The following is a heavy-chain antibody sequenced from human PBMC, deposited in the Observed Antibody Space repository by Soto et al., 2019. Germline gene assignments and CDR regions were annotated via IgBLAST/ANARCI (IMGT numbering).Heavy chain of an antibody. CDR1: GFVIRNNV. Sequence: QVQLVESGGGVVQPGRSLTLSCEASGFVIRNNVIHWVRQAPGKGLEWVAVISFEGSHKYYADSVKGRFTVSRDNSKNTVSLQMDRLTSEDSSLYYCVRAAGIAAAGSSQGVLWGQGTRVTVSS. CDR3: VRAAGIAAAGSSQGVL. J-gene: IGHJ4*02. CDR2: ISFEGSHK. D-gene: IGHD6-13*01. V-gene: IGHV3-30*03.